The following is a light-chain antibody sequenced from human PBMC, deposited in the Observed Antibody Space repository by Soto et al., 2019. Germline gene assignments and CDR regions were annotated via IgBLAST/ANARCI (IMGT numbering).Light chain of an antibody. CDR3: AAWDDSLNGRV. Sequence: QSVLTQPPSASGTPGQRVTISCSGSSSNIGSNTVNWYQQLPGTAPKLLIYSNNQRPSGVPDRFSGSKSGTSASLANSGLQSEDEADYYCAAWDDSLNGRVFGTGTKLTVL. V-gene: IGLV1-44*01. CDR2: SNN. J-gene: IGLJ1*01. CDR1: SSNIGSNT.